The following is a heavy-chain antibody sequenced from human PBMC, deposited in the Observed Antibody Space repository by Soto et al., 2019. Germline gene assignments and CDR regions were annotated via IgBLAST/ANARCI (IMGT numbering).Heavy chain of an antibody. CDR1: CFTFTKAR. J-gene: IGHJ4*02. CDR3: TTDGPFTVPGDY. CDR2: IKSKTDYGTT. Sequence: SPGLSCSAPCFTFTKARMKWGRPAPGKGLEWVGRIKSKTDYGTTDYAAPVKGRFTISRDDSKNTLYLQMNSLKTEDTAVYYCTTDGPFTVPGDYWGQGTLVTVSS. D-gene: IGHD4-17*01. V-gene: IGHV3-15*07.